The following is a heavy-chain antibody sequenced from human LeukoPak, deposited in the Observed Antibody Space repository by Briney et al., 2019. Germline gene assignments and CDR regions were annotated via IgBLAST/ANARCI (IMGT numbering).Heavy chain of an antibody. CDR1: GGSISSSSYY. Sequence: SETLSLTCTVSGGSISSSSYYWGWIRQPPGKGLEWIGSIYYSGSTYYNPSLKSRVTISVDTSRNEFSLKLSSVTAADTAVYYCARREVPYGIDYWGQGTLVTVSS. CDR3: ARREVPYGIDY. V-gene: IGHV4-39*07. CDR2: IYYSGST. D-gene: IGHD3-10*01. J-gene: IGHJ4*02.